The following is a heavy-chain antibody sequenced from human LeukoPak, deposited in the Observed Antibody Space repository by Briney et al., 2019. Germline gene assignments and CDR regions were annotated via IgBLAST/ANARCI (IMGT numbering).Heavy chain of an antibody. CDR3: ARDGKYSSSANWFDP. D-gene: IGHD6-13*01. CDR1: GGTFSSYA. V-gene: IGHV1-69*05. Sequence: SVKVSCKASGGTFSSYAISWVRQAPGQGLEWMGRIIPIFGTANYAQKLQGRVTITTDESTSTAYMELSSLRSEDTAVYYCARDGKYSSSANWFDPWGQGTLVTVPS. CDR2: IIPIFGTA. J-gene: IGHJ5*02.